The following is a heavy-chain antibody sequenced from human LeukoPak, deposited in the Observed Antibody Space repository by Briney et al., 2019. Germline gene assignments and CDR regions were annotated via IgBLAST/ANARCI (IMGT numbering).Heavy chain of an antibody. J-gene: IGHJ5*02. D-gene: IGHD3-16*02. CDR3: ARQGMITFGGVIVYDWFDP. CDR1: GGSISSYY. V-gene: IGHV4-59*08. CDR2: IYYSGST. Sequence: PSETLSLTCTVSGGSISSYYWSWIRQPPGKGLEWIGDIYYSGSTNYNPSLKSRVTISVDTSKNQSSLKLSCVTAAGTAVYYCARQGMITFGGVIVYDWFDPWGQGTLVTVSS.